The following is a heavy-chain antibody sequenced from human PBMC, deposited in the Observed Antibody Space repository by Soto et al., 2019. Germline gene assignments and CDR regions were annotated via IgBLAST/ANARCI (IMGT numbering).Heavy chain of an antibody. J-gene: IGHJ4*01. CDR3: ARDRHEAGPIPY. CDR1: GFTFGEYA. V-gene: IGHV3-23*01. D-gene: IGHD6-13*01. Sequence: GGSLRLSCAASGFTFGEYAMSWVRQAPGKGLEWVSAISGSGSHTYYADSVKGRFSISRDNSKNTLYLQLNSLRAEDTAVYYCARDRHEAGPIPYWGQGALVTVSS. CDR2: ISGSGSHT.